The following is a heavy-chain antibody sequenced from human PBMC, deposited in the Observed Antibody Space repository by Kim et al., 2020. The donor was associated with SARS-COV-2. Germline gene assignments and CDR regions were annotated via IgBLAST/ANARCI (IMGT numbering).Heavy chain of an antibody. Sequence: GGSLRLSCAASGFTFSSYWMSWVRQAPGKGLEWVANIKQDGSEKYYVDSVKGRFTISRDNAKNSLYLQMNSLRAEDTAVYYCARVRWFGILPPDYWGHGTLVTVSS. CDR3: ARVRWFGILPPDY. CDR1: GFTFSSYW. J-gene: IGHJ4*01. V-gene: IGHV3-7*03. D-gene: IGHD3-10*01. CDR2: IKQDGSEK.